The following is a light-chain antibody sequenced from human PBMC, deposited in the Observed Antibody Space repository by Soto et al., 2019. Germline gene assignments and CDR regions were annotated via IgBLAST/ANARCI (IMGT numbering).Light chain of an antibody. CDR2: DAS. V-gene: IGKV1-33*01. CDR1: QDISNY. J-gene: IGKJ4*01. Sequence: DIQMTQSPSSLSASVGDRVTLPCQASQDISNYLNWYQQKPGKAPKLLIYDASNLETGVPSRFSGSGSGTDFTFTISSLQPEDIATYYCQQYDNLPLTFGGGTKVDIK. CDR3: QQYDNLPLT.